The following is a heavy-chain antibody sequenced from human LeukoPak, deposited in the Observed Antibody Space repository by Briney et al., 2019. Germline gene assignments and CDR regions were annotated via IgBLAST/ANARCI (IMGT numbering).Heavy chain of an antibody. CDR1: GGSISTGSYY. CDR3: ARDLAGNWNYVNAFDI. J-gene: IGHJ3*02. V-gene: IGHV4-61*02. D-gene: IGHD1-7*01. CDR2: IYTSGGT. Sequence: SETLSLTCTVSGGSISTGSYYLSWIRQPAGKGLEWIGRIYTSGGTNYNPSLKSRVTISVDTSKNQFSLKLSSVTAADTAVYYCARDLAGNWNYVNAFDIWGQGTMVTVSS.